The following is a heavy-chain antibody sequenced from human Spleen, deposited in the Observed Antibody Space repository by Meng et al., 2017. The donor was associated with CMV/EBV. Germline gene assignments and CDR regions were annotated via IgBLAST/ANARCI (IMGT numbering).Heavy chain of an antibody. Sequence: LRLSCAASGFTFSAYYMSWIRQAPGKGLEWVALIWYDGSNENYADSVKGRFTVSRDNSKNTLYLQMNSLRAEDTAVYYCARQWQLPDYWGPGTLVTVSS. CDR3: ARQWQLPDY. V-gene: IGHV3-33*08. D-gene: IGHD2-15*01. CDR1: GFTFSAYY. CDR2: IWYDGSNE. J-gene: IGHJ4*02.